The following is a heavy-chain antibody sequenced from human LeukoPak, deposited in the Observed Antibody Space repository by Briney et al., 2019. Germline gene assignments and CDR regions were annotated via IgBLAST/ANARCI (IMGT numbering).Heavy chain of an antibody. Sequence: GGSLRLSCAASGFNFGVFSLHWVRQRPGKGLEWVAVIKHDGSDKYYADFVKGRFAISKDNSRDILFLEMNSLTAEDTAMYYCARIGFGYSYGSGLDNWGQGTQVTVSS. D-gene: IGHD5-12*01. V-gene: IGHV3-30*09. CDR1: GFNFGVFS. CDR2: IKHDGSDK. CDR3: ARIGFGYSYGSGLDN. J-gene: IGHJ4*02.